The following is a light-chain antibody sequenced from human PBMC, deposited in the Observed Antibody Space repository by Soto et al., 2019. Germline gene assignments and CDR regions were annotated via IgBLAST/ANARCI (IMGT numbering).Light chain of an antibody. CDR3: AAWDDNFSTYV. Sequence: QSVLTQPPSVSGAPGQRVTISCSGSSSNIGAGYDVNWYRQLPGTAPKLLISKNNQRPSGVPDRFSGSKSGTSASLAISGLRSEDEADYYCAAWDDNFSTYVFGSGTKVTVL. CDR2: KNN. J-gene: IGLJ1*01. V-gene: IGLV1-47*01. CDR1: SSNIGAGYD.